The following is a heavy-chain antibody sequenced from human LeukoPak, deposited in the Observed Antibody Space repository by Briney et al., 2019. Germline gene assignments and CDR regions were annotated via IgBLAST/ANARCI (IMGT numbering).Heavy chain of an antibody. CDR3: ARDLRRDGYNYFDY. V-gene: IGHV4-61*02. CDR1: GGSISSGSYY. CDR2: IYTSGST. Sequence: SETLSLTCTVSGGSISSGSYYWSWIRQPAGKGLEWIGRIYTSGSTNYNPSLKSRVTISVDTSKNQFSLKLSSVTAADTAVYYCARDLRRDGYNYFDYWGQGTLVTVSS. J-gene: IGHJ4*02. D-gene: IGHD5-24*01.